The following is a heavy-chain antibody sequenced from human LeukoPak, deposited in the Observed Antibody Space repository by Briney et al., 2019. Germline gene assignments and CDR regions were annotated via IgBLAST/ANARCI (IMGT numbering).Heavy chain of an antibody. D-gene: IGHD4-11*01. CDR2: IKQDGSEK. J-gene: IGHJ4*02. CDR1: GFTFSSYW. V-gene: IGHV3-7*01. CDR3: ARDLGGYSNYRLPAPYYFDY. Sequence: GGSLRLSCAASGFTFSSYWMSWVRQAPGKGLEWVANIKQDGSEKYYVDSVKGRFTISRDNAKNSLYLQMNSLRAEDTAVYYCARDLGGYSNYRLPAPYYFDYWGQGTLVTVSS.